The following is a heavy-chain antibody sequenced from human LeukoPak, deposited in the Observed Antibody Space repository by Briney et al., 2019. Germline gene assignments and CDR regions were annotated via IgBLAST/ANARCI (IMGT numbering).Heavy chain of an antibody. V-gene: IGHV1-2*02. Sequence: ASVKVSCKASGYTFTGYYMHWVRQAPGQGLEWMGWINPNSGGTNYAQKFQGRVTMTRDTSISTAYMELSRLRSDDTAVYYCARFYYSSGWYFLTHPDAFDIWGQGTMVTVSS. D-gene: IGHD6-19*01. CDR2: INPNSGGT. CDR1: GYTFTGYY. CDR3: ARFYYSSGWYFLTHPDAFDI. J-gene: IGHJ3*02.